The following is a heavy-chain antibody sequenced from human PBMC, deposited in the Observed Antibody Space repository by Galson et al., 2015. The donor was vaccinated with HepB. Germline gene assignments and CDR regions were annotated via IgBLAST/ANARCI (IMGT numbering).Heavy chain of an antibody. V-gene: IGHV4-34*01. CDR2: INHSGST. CDR3: ARARGSSGWWVPARFDP. CDR1: GGSFSGYY. Sequence: SETLSLTCAVYGGSFSGYYWSWIRQPPGKGLEWIGEINHSGSTNYNPSLKSRVTISVDTSKNQFSLKLSSVTAADTAVYYCARARGSSGWWVPARFDPWGQGTLVTVSS. D-gene: IGHD6-19*01. J-gene: IGHJ5*02.